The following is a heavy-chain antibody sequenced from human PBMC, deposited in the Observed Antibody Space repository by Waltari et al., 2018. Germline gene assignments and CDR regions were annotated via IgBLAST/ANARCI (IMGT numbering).Heavy chain of an antibody. CDR2: IRGSGGNT. CDR1: GFTFSSYA. CDR3: ARVKDGRGWFLYYGMDV. J-gene: IGHJ6*02. Sequence: EVQLLESGGGLVQPGGSLRLSCAASGFTFSSYAMSWVRQAPGKGLEWVSDIRGSGGNTYYAESVKGRFTISRDNSKNTLYVQMNSLRVEDTAVYYCARVKDGRGWFLYYGMDVWGQGTSVTVSS. D-gene: IGHD6-19*01. V-gene: IGHV3-23*01.